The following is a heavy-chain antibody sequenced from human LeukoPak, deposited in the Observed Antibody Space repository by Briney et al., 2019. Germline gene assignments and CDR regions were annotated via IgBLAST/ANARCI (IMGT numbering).Heavy chain of an antibody. Sequence: SVKVSYKASGGTFSSYAISWVRQAPGQGLEWMGGIIPIFGTANYAQKLQGRVTMTTDTSTSTAYMELRSLRSDDTAVYYCARDVPDYYYGMTSGAKGPRSPSP. V-gene: IGHV1-69*05. CDR2: IIPIFGTA. CDR1: GGTFSSYA. J-gene: IGHJ6*02. CDR3: ARDVPDYYYGMTS.